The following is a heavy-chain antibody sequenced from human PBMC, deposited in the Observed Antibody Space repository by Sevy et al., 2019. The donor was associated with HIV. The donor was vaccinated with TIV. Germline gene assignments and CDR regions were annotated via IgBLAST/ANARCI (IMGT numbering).Heavy chain of an antibody. CDR2: ISSSSSYM. CDR1: GFTFSSYS. D-gene: IGHD3-16*01. J-gene: IGHJ4*02. CDR3: AREFAANTY. Sequence: GGSLRLSCAASGFTFSSYSMNWVRQAPGKGLEWVSSISSSSSYMYYADSVKGRFTISRDNAKNSLYLQMNSLRAEDTAVYYCAREFAANTYWGQGTLVTVSS. V-gene: IGHV3-21*01.